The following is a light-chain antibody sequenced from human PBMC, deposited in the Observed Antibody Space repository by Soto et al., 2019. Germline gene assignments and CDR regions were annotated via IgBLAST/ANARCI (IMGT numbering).Light chain of an antibody. CDR3: QQRSNWPWT. J-gene: IGKJ1*01. Sequence: EIVLTQSPATLSLSPGERATLSCRASQSVSSYLAWYQQKPGQAPRLLIYDASKRATGIPARLSGSGSGTDFTLTISSLESEDFAVYFCQQRSNWPWTFGQGTKVEIK. CDR1: QSVSSY. CDR2: DAS. V-gene: IGKV3-11*01.